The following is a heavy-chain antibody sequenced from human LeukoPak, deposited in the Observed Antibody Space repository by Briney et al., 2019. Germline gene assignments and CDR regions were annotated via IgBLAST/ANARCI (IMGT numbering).Heavy chain of an antibody. CDR1: GFSLSTSGVG. CDR3: AHTRTYDTSGLIPS. V-gene: IGHV2-5*02. D-gene: IGHD3-22*01. Sequence: SGPTLAHPTQPLTLTCTFSGFSLSTSGVGVGWIRQPPGKALEWLALIYWDDDKRYSPSLKSRLTITKDTSKNQVVLTMTNMDPVDTATYYCAHTRTYDTSGLIPSGGQGTLVTVSS. J-gene: IGHJ4*02. CDR2: IYWDDDK.